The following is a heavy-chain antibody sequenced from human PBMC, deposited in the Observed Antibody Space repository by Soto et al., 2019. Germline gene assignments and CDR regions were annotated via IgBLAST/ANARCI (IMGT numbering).Heavy chain of an antibody. D-gene: IGHD3-16*02. CDR1: GFTFSSYS. CDR2: ISSSSSYI. Sequence: PGGSLRLSCAASGFTFSSYSMNWVRQAPGKGLEWVSSISSSSSYIYYADSVKGRFTISRDNAKNSLYLQMNSLRAEDTVVFYCARVEGVFVYDAPPRFSWGQGTLVTVSS. V-gene: IGHV3-21*01. J-gene: IGHJ5*02. CDR3: ARVEGVFVYDAPPRFS.